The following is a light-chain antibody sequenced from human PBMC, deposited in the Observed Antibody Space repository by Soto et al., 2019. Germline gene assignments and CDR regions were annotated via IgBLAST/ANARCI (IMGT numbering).Light chain of an antibody. J-gene: IGKJ1*01. CDR2: GAS. CDR1: QGMSTW. CDR3: QQYDRYPRT. V-gene: IGKV1D-16*01. Sequence: DIQMTQFPSSVSASVAERVNITCRASQGMSTWLAWYQQKPERAPKSLIYGASRLQSGVPPRCSGSGSEIDFTLTISGLQPEDFATYYCQQYDRYPRTFGQGTKVEIK.